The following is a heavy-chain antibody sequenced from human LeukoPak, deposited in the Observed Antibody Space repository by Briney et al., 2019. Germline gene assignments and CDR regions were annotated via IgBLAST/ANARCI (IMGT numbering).Heavy chain of an antibody. CDR2: INHSGST. Sequence: SETLSLTCAVYGGSFSGYYWSWVRQPPGKGMEWIGEINHSGSTNDNPSLKSRVTISVDTSKNQFSLKLSSVTAADTAVYYCARVKRITMIVVVTKEYYFDYWGQGTLVTVSS. J-gene: IGHJ4*02. D-gene: IGHD3-22*01. CDR3: ARVKRITMIVVVTKEYYFDY. V-gene: IGHV4-34*01. CDR1: GGSFSGYY.